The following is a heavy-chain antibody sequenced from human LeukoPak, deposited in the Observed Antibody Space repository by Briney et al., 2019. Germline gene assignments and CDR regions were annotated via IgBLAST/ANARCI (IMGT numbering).Heavy chain of an antibody. Sequence: SETLSLTCAVYGGSFSGYYWSWIRQPPGKGLEWIGEINHSGSTNYNPSLKSRVTISVDTSKNQFSLKLSSVTAADTAVYYCARGLGIAAAGTFDYWGQGTLVAVSS. V-gene: IGHV4-34*01. J-gene: IGHJ4*02. CDR1: GGSFSGYY. CDR2: INHSGST. CDR3: ARGLGIAAAGTFDY. D-gene: IGHD6-13*01.